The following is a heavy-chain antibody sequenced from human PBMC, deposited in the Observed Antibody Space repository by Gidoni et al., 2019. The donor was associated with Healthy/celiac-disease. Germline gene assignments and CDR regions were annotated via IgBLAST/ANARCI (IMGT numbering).Heavy chain of an antibody. Sequence: QVQLVQSGAEVKKPGASVKVSCKASVYTFTAYYMHWVRQAPGQGLEWMGWINPNSGGTNSAQNFQVRVTMTRDPSISTAYMELSRLRSDDTAVYYCARVQRYFDWPWDWFDPWGQGTLVTVSS. CDR2: INPNSGGT. CDR3: ARVQRYFDWPWDWFDP. V-gene: IGHV1-2*02. J-gene: IGHJ5*02. CDR1: VYTFTAYY. D-gene: IGHD3-9*01.